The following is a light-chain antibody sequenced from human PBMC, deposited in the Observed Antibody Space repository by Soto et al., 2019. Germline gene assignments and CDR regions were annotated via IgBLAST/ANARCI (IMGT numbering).Light chain of an antibody. CDR3: QQRSNWPSYT. J-gene: IGKJ2*01. Sequence: EIVLTQSPATLSLSPGERATLSCRASQSVSSYLAWYQQKPGQAPRLLIYDASNRATVIPARFSGSGSGTDYTLITSSIVAYDFSVYYCQQRSNWPSYTFGQGTKVEIK. CDR2: DAS. CDR1: QSVSSY. V-gene: IGKV3-11*01.